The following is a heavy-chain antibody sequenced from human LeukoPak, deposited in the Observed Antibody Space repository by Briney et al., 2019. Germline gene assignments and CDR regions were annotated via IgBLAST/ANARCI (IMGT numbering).Heavy chain of an antibody. CDR1: GGSISSSSYY. D-gene: IGHD3-10*01. CDR2: IYYSGST. V-gene: IGHV4-39*01. J-gene: IGHJ4*02. CDR3: ASLTAMVRGVDHFDY. Sequence: SVTLSLTCTVSGGSISSSSYYWGWIRQPPGKGLEWIGSIYYSGSTYYNPSLKSRVTISVDTSKNQFSLKLSSVTAADTAVYYCASLTAMVRGVDHFDYWGQGTLVTVSS.